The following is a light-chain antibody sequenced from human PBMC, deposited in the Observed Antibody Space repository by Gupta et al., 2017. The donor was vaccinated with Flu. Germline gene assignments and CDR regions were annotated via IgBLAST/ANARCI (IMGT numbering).Light chain of an antibody. Sequence: AQGQKSSSTCGGKNMENRNVHWYQQKPGQAHVLGIYRDISRPAGIPERFSGSNSGNTATLTISGAQAGDEADYYCQVWDSSTEVFGGGTKLTVL. CDR3: QVWDSSTEV. CDR1: NMENRN. V-gene: IGLV3-9*01. CDR2: RDI. J-gene: IGLJ2*01.